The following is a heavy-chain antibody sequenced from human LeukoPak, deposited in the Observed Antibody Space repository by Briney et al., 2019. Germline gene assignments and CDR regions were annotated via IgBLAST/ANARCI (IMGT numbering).Heavy chain of an antibody. J-gene: IGHJ4*02. CDR3: ARDHDYGFDY. CDR1: GFTFSSYS. D-gene: IGHD4-17*01. CDR2: FSTRSSTI. Sequence: PGGSLRLSCAASGFTFSSYSMNWVRQAPGKGLGWVSYFSTRSSTISYADSVKGRFAISRDNAKNSLYLQMNSLRDGDTAVYYCARDHDYGFDYWGQGTLVTVSS. V-gene: IGHV3-48*02.